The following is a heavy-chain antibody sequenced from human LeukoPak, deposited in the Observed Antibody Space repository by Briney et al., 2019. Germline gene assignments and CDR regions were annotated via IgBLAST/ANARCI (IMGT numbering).Heavy chain of an antibody. CDR1: GFTVNSNS. V-gene: IGHV3-53*01. CDR2: LYSDNT. J-gene: IGHJ4*02. Sequence: PGGSLRLYCTVSGFTVNSNSMSWLRPAPGKGLEWVSFLYSDNTHYSDSVKGRFTISRDNSKNTLYLQMNSLRAEDTAVYYCARDPGEYYFDYWGQGNLVTVSS. CDR3: ARDPGEYYFDY. D-gene: IGHD3-16*01.